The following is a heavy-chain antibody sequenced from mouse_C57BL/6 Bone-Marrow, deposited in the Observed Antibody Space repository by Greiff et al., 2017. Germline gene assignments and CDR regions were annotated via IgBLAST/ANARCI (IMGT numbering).Heavy chain of an antibody. D-gene: IGHD2-2*01. J-gene: IGHJ4*01. CDR2: IDPSDSET. CDR3: ARGIWLRRGRNAMDY. Sequence: VQLQQPGAELVRPGSSVKLSCKASGYTFTSYWMHWVKQRPIQGLEWIGNIDPSDSETHYNQKFKDKATLTVDKSSSTAYMQLSSLTSEDSAVYYCARGIWLRRGRNAMDYWGQGTSVTVSS. CDR1: GYTFTSYW. V-gene: IGHV1-52*01.